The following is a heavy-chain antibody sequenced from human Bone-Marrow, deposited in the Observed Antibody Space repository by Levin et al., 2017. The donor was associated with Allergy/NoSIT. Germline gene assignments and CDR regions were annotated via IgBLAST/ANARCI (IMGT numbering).Heavy chain of an antibody. CDR2: IIPIFGTA. J-gene: IGHJ4*02. CDR3: ARRYCSGGSCYSGTPEGDFDY. Sequence: GASVKVSCKASGGTFSSYAISWVRQAPGQGLEWMGGIIPIFGTANYAQKFQGRVTITADESTSTAYMELSSLRSEDTAVYYCARRYCSGGSCYSGTPEGDFDYWGQGTLVTVSS. V-gene: IGHV1-69*13. D-gene: IGHD2-15*01. CDR1: GGTFSSYA.